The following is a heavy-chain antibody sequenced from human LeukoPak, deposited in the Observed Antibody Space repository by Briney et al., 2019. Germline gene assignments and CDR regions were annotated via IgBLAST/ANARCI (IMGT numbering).Heavy chain of an antibody. V-gene: IGHV4-34*01. Sequence: SETLSLTCDVAGVSFSTYYWSWIRQSPEKGLEWIGEVNHSGYTNLNPSLKSRVTISVDTSKNQFSLKLSSVTAADTAVYYCARQLYGSDYWGQGTLVTVSS. D-gene: IGHD4-17*01. CDR3: ARQLYGSDY. J-gene: IGHJ4*02. CDR1: GVSFSTYY. CDR2: VNHSGYT.